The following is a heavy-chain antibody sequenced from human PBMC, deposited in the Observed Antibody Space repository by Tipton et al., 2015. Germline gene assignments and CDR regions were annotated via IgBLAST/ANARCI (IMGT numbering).Heavy chain of an antibody. Sequence: QLVQSGGGLIQPGGSLRLSCAASGFTVSNNYMSWVRQAPGTGLEWVSVIYSDGRTNYADSVKGRFTISRDNSKNTLYLQMNSLRAEDTAVYYCAKDFRSRYFWYFDLWGRGTLVTVSS. J-gene: IGHJ2*01. CDR1: GFTVSNNY. V-gene: IGHV3-53*01. CDR3: AKDFRSRYFWYFDL. CDR2: IYSDGRT. D-gene: IGHD3-3*01.